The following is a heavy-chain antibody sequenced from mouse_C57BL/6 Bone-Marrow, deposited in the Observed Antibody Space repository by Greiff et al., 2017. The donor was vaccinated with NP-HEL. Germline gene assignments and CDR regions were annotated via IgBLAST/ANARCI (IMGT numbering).Heavy chain of an antibody. D-gene: IGHD2-1*01. J-gene: IGHJ3*01. V-gene: IGHV1-22*01. Sequence: EVQLQQSGPELVKPGASVKMSCKASGYTFTDYNMHWVKQSHGKSLEWIGYINPNNGGTSYNQKFKGKATLTVNKSSSTAYMELRSLTSEDSAVYYCAREHYGNYAWFAYWGQGTLVTVSA. CDR1: GYTFTDYN. CDR2: INPNNGGT. CDR3: AREHYGNYAWFAY.